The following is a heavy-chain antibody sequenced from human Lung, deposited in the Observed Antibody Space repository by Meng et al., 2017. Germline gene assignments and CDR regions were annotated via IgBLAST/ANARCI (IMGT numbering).Heavy chain of an antibody. CDR3: ARDEDISAAGYLLGDF. Sequence: HSGPDGQNPGPPVKVSGKASGCTFAAYWIQWVRQAPGQGLEWMGRIDPKSDNTHYAQKFQGRVTMTRDTSISTAYMELSGLRSDDTAVYYCARDEDISAAGYLLGDFWGQGTLVTVSS. CDR2: IDPKSDNT. D-gene: IGHD6-13*01. CDR1: GCTFAAYW. J-gene: IGHJ4*02. V-gene: IGHV1-2*06.